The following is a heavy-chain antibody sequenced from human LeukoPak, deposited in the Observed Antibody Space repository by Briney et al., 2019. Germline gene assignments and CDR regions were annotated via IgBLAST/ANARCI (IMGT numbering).Heavy chain of an antibody. CDR1: DGSISTDDYY. D-gene: IGHD3-22*01. CDR3: ARRHYDSSGYYSNWFDP. J-gene: IGHJ5*02. CDR2: INYRGTT. V-gene: IGHV4-39*01. Sequence: SETLSLTCSVSDGSISTDDYYWGWIRQPPGKGLEWIGSINYRGTTYYNPSLKSRVTISVDTSKNQFSLKLSSVTAADTAVYYCARRHYDSSGYYSNWFDPWGQGTLVTVSS.